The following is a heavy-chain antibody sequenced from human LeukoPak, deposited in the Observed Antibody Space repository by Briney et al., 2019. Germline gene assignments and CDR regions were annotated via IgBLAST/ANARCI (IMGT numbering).Heavy chain of an antibody. J-gene: IGHJ3*02. CDR3: GASRQYVGAFHI. V-gene: IGHV3-48*03. CDR2: ISSSSTII. Sequence: PGGSLRLSCAASGFTFSSYELYWVRQAPGKGLEWISYISSSSTIIKYADSVRGRFTISRDDARESLYLQMSSLRADDTAIYYCGASRQYVGAFHIWGQGTLVTVSS. CDR1: GFTFSSYE. D-gene: IGHD3-16*01.